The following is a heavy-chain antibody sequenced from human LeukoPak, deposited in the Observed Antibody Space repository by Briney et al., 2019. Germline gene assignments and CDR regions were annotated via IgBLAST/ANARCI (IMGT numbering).Heavy chain of an antibody. Sequence: PSETLSLTCTVSGGSISSYYWSLIRQPPGKGLEWIGYIYYSGSTNYNPPLKSRVTISVDTSKNQFSLKLSSVTAADTAVYYCASWFGCSSTSCYPSYYYMDVWGKGTTVTVSS. J-gene: IGHJ6*03. D-gene: IGHD2-2*01. CDR1: GGSISSYY. CDR2: IYYSGST. V-gene: IGHV4-59*01. CDR3: ASWFGCSSTSCYPSYYYMDV.